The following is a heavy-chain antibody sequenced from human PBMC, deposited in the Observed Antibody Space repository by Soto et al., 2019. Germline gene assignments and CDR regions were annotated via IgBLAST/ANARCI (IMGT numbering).Heavy chain of an antibody. J-gene: IGHJ3*02. CDR1: GFTFSSYG. V-gene: IGHV3-33*01. Sequence: GGSLRLSCAASGFTFSSYGMHWVRQAPGKGLEWVAVIWYDGSNKYYADSVKGRFTISRDNSKNTLYLQMNSLRAKDTAVYYCARDSWIKQEYSSSRVGAFDIWGQGTMVTVSS. CDR2: IWYDGSNK. CDR3: ARDSWIKQEYSSSRVGAFDI. D-gene: IGHD6-13*01.